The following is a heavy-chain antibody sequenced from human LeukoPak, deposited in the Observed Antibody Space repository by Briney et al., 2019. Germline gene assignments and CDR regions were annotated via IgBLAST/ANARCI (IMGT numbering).Heavy chain of an antibody. CDR2: IYSGGST. CDR3: ARGPHYDFWSGYYTGMDV. D-gene: IGHD3-3*01. V-gene: IGHV3-66*01. J-gene: IGHJ6*02. CDR1: GFTVSSNY. Sequence: GGSLRLSCAASGFTVSSNYMSWVRQAPGKGLEWVSVIYSGGSTYYADSVKGRFTISRDNSKNTLYLQMNSLRAEDTAVYYCARGPHYDFWSGYYTGMDVWGQGTTVTVSS.